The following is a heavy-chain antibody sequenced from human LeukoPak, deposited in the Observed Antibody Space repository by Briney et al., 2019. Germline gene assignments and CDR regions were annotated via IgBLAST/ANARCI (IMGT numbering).Heavy chain of an antibody. CDR2: IYSDGTT. CDR3: AKLEGDYSLPDY. CDR1: GFTVSSNY. D-gene: IGHD4-11*01. Sequence: GGSLRLSCAASGFTVSSNYMSWVRQAPGKGLEWVSVIYSDGTTFYADSVKGRFTISRDNSKNTLYLQMNSLRAEDTAVYYCAKLEGDYSLPDYWGQGTLVTVSS. J-gene: IGHJ4*02. V-gene: IGHV3-66*04.